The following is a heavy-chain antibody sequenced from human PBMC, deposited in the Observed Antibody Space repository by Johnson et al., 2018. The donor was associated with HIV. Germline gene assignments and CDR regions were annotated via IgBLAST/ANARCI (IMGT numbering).Heavy chain of an antibody. CDR3: ARDSGAPGNDALDI. J-gene: IGHJ3*02. Sequence: QVQLVESGGGVVQPGRSLRLSCAASGFIFSSYAIHWVRQAPGKGLQWVAVIGFDGTNKYYADSLKGRFTISRDNSKNTLYRKMNSLRPEDTALYFCARDSGAPGNDALDIWGQGTMVTISS. CDR1: GFIFSSYA. D-gene: IGHD1-26*01. CDR2: IGFDGTNK. V-gene: IGHV3-30*04.